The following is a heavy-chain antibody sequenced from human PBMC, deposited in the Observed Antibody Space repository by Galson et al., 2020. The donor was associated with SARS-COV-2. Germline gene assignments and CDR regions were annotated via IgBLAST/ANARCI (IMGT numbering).Heavy chain of an antibody. CDR1: GGSFSGYY. Sequence: SETLSLTCAVYGGSFSGYYWSWIRQPPGKGLEWIGEINHSGSTNYNPSLKSRVTISVETSKNQFSLKLSSVTAADTAVYYCARRAPVMRWLGGGFDYWGQGTLVTVSS. J-gene: IGHJ4*02. CDR3: ARRAPVMRWLGGGFDY. V-gene: IGHV4-34*01. CDR2: INHSGST. D-gene: IGHD6-19*01.